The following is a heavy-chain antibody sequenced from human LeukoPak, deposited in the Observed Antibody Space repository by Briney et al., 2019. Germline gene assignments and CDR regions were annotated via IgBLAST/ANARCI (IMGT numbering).Heavy chain of an antibody. CDR2: IKQDGSEG. CDR3: VKGGDGSIPFDY. Sequence: PGGSLRLSCAASGFTFSDYWMTWVRQAPGKGLEWVANIKQDGSEGYYVDSVKGRFTVSRDNPKNTVFLQMNSLRGDDTAVYYCVKGGDGSIPFDYWGQGTLVTVSS. D-gene: IGHD5-24*01. J-gene: IGHJ4*02. V-gene: IGHV3-7*01. CDR1: GFTFSDYW.